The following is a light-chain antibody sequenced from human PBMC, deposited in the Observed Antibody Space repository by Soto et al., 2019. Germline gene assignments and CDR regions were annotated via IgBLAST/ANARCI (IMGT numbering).Light chain of an antibody. CDR3: QQYNSYSFT. CDR1: QSISSW. CDR2: KAS. V-gene: IGKV1-5*03. Sequence: DIQMTQSPSTLSASVGDRVTITCRASQSISSWLAWYQQKPGKAPKLLIYKASSLESGVPSRFSGSGSGTEFTLTISSPQPDDFANYYCQQYNSYSFTFGPGTKVDIK. J-gene: IGKJ3*01.